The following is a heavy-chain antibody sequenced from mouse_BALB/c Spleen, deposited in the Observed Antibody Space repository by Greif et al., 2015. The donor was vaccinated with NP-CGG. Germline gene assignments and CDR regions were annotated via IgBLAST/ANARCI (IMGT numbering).Heavy chain of an antibody. V-gene: IGHV1-69*01. J-gene: IGHJ4*01. D-gene: IGHD2-3*01. CDR1: GYTFTDYW. Sequence: QVQLQQSGAELVMPGASVKMSCKASGYTFTDYWMHWVKQRPGQGLEWIGAIDTSDSYTSYNQKFKGKATLTVDESSSTAYMQLSSLTSEDSAVYYCARSDDGYYAMDYWGQGTSVTVSS. CDR2: IDTSDSYT. CDR3: ARSDDGYYAMDY.